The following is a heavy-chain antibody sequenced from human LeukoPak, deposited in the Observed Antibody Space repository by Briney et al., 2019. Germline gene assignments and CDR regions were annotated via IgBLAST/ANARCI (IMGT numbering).Heavy chain of an antibody. J-gene: IGHJ4*02. CDR1: GFTFSDYD. Sequence: GGSLRLSCAASGFTFSDYDIHCVRQATGKGLEWVAAIGTAGDTYYTGSGKGRFTIFRENAKNPLYLQMNSLRAGDTAVYYCARVAKERVGGVYYFDYWGQGTLVTVSS. CDR2: IGTAGDT. V-gene: IGHV3-13*01. CDR3: ARVAKERVGGVYYFDY. D-gene: IGHD1-1*01.